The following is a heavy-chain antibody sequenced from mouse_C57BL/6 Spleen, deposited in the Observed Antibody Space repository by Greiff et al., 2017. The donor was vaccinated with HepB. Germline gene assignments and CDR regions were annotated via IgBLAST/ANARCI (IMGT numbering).Heavy chain of an antibody. CDR1: GYTFTSYW. J-gene: IGHJ4*01. V-gene: IGHV1-55*01. CDR3: ARVDYFYYAMDY. CDR2: IYPGSGST. Sequence: QVQLQQSGAELVKPGASVKMSCKASGYTFTSYWITWVKQRPGQGLEWIGDIYPGSGSTNYNEKFKSKATLTVDTSSSTAYMQLSSLTSEDSAVYYCARVDYFYYAMDYWGQGTSVTVSS. D-gene: IGHD2-4*01.